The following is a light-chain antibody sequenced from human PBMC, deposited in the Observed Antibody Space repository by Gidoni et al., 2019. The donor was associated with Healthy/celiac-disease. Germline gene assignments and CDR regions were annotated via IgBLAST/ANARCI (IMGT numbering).Light chain of an antibody. CDR3: NSRDSSGNRWV. V-gene: IGLV3-19*01. Sequence: SSELTQDPAVSVASGQTVRITCQGDSLRSYYASWYQQKPGQAPVLVIYGKNNRPSGIPDRFSGSSSGNTASLTITGAQAEDEADYYCNSRDSSGNRWVFGGGTKLTVL. J-gene: IGLJ3*02. CDR1: SLRSYY. CDR2: GKN.